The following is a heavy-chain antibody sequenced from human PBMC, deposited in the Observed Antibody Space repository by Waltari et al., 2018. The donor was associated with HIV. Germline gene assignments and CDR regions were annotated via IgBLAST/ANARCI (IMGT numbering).Heavy chain of an antibody. Sequence: QVQLQESGPGLVKPSETLSLTCTVSGGSISSYYWSWIRQPPGKGLEWIGFIHYTGSTNYNPALKSLVTISVDTSKNQFSRKMNSVTAADTAVYYCVRYYYAISGLSAVDYWGQGTLVTVSS. J-gene: IGHJ4*02. CDR1: GGSISSYY. V-gene: IGHV4-59*01. CDR2: IHYTGST. CDR3: VRYYYAISGLSAVDY. D-gene: IGHD3-22*01.